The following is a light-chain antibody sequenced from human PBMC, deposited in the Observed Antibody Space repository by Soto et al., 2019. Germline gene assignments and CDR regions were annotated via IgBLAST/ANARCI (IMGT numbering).Light chain of an antibody. J-gene: IGKJ3*01. CDR3: QQYASSPFT. CDR2: GES. Sequence: EVVLTQSPGTLSLSPGERATLSCRASQSFSSYYLAWYQQKPGQAPRLLIYGESSRATGIPDRFSGSGSGTDFTLTISRLEPEDFAVYYCQQYASSPFTFGPGTKVDIK. CDR1: QSFSSYY. V-gene: IGKV3-20*01.